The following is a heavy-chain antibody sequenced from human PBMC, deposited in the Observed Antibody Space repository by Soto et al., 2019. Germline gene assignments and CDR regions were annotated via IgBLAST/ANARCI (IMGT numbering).Heavy chain of an antibody. V-gene: IGHV2-5*01. CDR3: AHRYAGNYYRWYFDP. CDR2: ISWKDDK. D-gene: IGHD3-10*01. CDR1: WFSLTTSGAG. Sequence: XGPTLGNRPQTLTLTCTYSWFSLTTSGAGVCCIRQPPGNALEWLALISWKDDKRYNPGLESRLTITKDTSKNQVILTLTNMDPVDTATYFCAHRYAGNYYRWYFDPWGQGTLVTVSS. J-gene: IGHJ4*02.